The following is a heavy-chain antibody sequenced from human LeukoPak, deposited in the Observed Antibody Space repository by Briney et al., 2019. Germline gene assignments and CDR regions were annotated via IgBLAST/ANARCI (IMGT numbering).Heavy chain of an antibody. CDR1: GFTFSDYA. CDR3: VIWGDYDVLTGYYVPDY. J-gene: IGHJ4*02. V-gene: IGHV3-23*01. CDR2: ITGSGTNT. D-gene: IGHD3-9*01. Sequence: GASLRLFCVASGFTFSDYALSWVRQAQGKGLEWVSAITGSGTNTYYADSLKGRFTISRDNSKNTVFLQMNSLRHEDTAIYYCVIWGDYDVLTGYYVPDYWGQGALVTVSS.